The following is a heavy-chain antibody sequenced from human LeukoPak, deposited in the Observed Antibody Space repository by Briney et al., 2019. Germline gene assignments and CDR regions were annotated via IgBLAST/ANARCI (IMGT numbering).Heavy chain of an antibody. CDR3: AREFGHNRWYFDY. CDR1: GFTFRTYS. Sequence: PGGFLRLSCAASGFTFRTYSIHWVRQAPGKGLEWVTVVSADGRTQLYSDSVKGRFTVSRDNSLNTLHLQMNSLKTEDTAVYYCAREFGHNRWYFDYWGQGALVTVSS. J-gene: IGHJ4*02. D-gene: IGHD5-24*01. V-gene: IGHV3-30*03. CDR2: VSADGRTQ.